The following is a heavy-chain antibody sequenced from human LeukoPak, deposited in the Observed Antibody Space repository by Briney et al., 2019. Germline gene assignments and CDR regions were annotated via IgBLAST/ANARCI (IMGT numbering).Heavy chain of an antibody. CDR2: ISGGGGIT. D-gene: IGHD3-3*01. V-gene: IGHV3-23*01. CDR1: GFTFDSYA. CDR3: AKVISITIFGVVIPGFDY. J-gene: IGHJ4*02. Sequence: PGGSLRLSCAASGFTFDSYAMTWVRQAPGKGLEWVSSISGGGGITNYADSVKGRFTISRDNSKYTLFLQMNSLRAEDTAVYYCAKVISITIFGVVIPGFDYWGQGTLVTVSS.